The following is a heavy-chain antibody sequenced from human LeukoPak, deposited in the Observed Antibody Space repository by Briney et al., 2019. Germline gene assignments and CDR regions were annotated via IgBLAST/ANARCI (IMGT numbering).Heavy chain of an antibody. D-gene: IGHD3-10*01. CDR3: ARAVRITMVRGVNDAFDI. CDR2: MNPDNGDT. V-gene: IGHV1-8*01. Sequence: ASVKVSCKASGYTFTTNHINWVRQATGQGLEWMGWMNPDNGDTAYAQKFQGRVTMTRDTSISTAYMELSSLRSEDTAVYYCARAVRITMVRGVNDAFDIWGQGTMVTVSS. J-gene: IGHJ3*02. CDR1: GYTFTTNH.